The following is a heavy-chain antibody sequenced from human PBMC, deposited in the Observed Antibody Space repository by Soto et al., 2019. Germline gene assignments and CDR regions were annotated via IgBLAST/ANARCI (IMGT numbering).Heavy chain of an antibody. CDR2: IYYSGST. CDR3: TRSIDP. CDR1: SGSISSSGYS. J-gene: IGHJ5*02. Sequence: SETLSLTCAVSSGSISSSGYSWSWIRQHPGKGLEWIGYIYYSGSTYYNPSLKSRVTISVDTSKNQFSLKLSSVTAADTAVYYCTRSIDPWGQGTLVTVS. V-gene: IGHV4-31*11.